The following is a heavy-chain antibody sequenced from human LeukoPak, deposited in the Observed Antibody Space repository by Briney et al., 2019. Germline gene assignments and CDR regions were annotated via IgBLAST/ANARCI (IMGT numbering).Heavy chain of an antibody. D-gene: IGHD6-13*01. CDR3: ARGGKYSSSWTPYYYYYYMDV. CDR1: GYTFTSYD. J-gene: IGHJ6*03. Sequence: ASVKVSCKASGYTFTSYDINWVRQATGQGLEWMRWMNPNSGNTGYAQKFQGRVTMTRNTSISTAYMELSSLRSEDTAVYYCARGGKYSSSWTPYYYYYYMDVWGKGTTVTISS. CDR2: MNPNSGNT. V-gene: IGHV1-8*01.